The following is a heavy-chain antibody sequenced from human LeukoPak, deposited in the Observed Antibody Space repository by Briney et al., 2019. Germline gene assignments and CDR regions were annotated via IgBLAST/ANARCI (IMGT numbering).Heavy chain of an antibody. CDR1: GFTFDDYA. V-gene: IGHV3-43*02. J-gene: IGHJ4*02. CDR3: AKWARDYGSGSSTYYFDY. Sequence: GGSLRLSCAASGFTFDDYAMHWVRQAPGKGLEWVSLISENGGSTYYADSVKGRFTISRDNSKNTLYLQMNSPRAEDTAVYYCAKWARDYGSGSSTYYFDYWGQGTLVTVSS. CDR2: ISENGGST. D-gene: IGHD3-10*01.